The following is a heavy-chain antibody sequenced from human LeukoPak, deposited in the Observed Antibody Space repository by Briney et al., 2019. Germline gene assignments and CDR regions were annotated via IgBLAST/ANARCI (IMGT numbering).Heavy chain of an antibody. D-gene: IGHD1-1*01. V-gene: IGHV4-38-2*01. CDR2: IYHSGNT. Sequence: PSETLSLTCAVSGYSISSGYYWGWIRQPPGKGLEWIGSIYHSGNTDYNPSLKSRVTISVDTSKNQFSLKLSSVAAADTAVYYCGRVDWTLDYWGQGTLVTVPS. CDR1: GYSISSGYY. J-gene: IGHJ4*02. CDR3: GRVDWTLDY.